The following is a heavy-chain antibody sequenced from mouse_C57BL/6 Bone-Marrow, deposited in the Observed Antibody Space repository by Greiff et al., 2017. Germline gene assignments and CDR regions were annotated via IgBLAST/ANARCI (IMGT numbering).Heavy chain of an antibody. D-gene: IGHD2-4*01. CDR1: GYTFTSYG. V-gene: IGHV1-81*01. CDR3: ARKDYDWAY. Sequence: QVQLQQSGAELARPGASVKLSCKASGYTFTSYGISWVKQRTGQGLEWIGEIYPRSGNTYYNEKFKGKATLTADKSSRTAYMELRSLTSEDSAVYFCARKDYDWAYWGQGTLVTVSA. J-gene: IGHJ3*01. CDR2: IYPRSGNT.